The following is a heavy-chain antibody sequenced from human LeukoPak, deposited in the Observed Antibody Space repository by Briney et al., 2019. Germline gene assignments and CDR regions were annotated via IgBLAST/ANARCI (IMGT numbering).Heavy chain of an antibody. CDR3: ARSVIRSSTSPINNWFDP. D-gene: IGHD2-2*01. V-gene: IGHV4-59*01. CDR2: IYYSGST. Sequence: SETLSLTCTVSGGSISSYYWSWIRQPPGKGLEWIGYIYYSGSTNYNPSLKSRVTISVDTSKNQFSLKLSSVTAADTAVYYCARSVIRSSTSPINNWFDPWGQGTLVTVSS. CDR1: GGSISSYY. J-gene: IGHJ5*02.